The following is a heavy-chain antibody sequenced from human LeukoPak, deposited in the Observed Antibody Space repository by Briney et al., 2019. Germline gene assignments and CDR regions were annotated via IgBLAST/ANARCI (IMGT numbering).Heavy chain of an antibody. CDR2: INANSGDT. D-gene: IGHD6-19*01. CDR1: GHTFTGYY. V-gene: IGHV1-2*02. Sequence: ASVKVSCKASGHTFTGYYMHWVRQAPGQGLEWMGWINANSGDTNYAQKFQGRVTMTRDTSISTAYLQWSSLKASDTAMYYCARHILVWTWLVGPDAFDIWGQGTMVTVSS. CDR3: ARHILVWTWLVGPDAFDI. J-gene: IGHJ3*02.